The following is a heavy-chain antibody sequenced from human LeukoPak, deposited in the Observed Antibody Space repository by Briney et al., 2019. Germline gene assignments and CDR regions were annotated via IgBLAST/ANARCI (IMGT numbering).Heavy chain of an antibody. CDR2: IIPIFGTA. V-gene: IGHV1-69*13. CDR1: GGTFSSYA. J-gene: IGHJ4*02. D-gene: IGHD5-18*01. CDR3: ARVVWGYSYGYYFDY. Sequence: SVKVSCKASGGTFSSYAISWVRQAPGQGLEWMGGIIPIFGTANYAQKFQGRVTITADESTSTAYMELSSLRSEDTAVYYCARVVWGYSYGYYFDYWGQGTLVTVSS.